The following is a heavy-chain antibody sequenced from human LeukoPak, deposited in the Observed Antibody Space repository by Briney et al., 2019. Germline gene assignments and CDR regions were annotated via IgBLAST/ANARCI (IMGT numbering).Heavy chain of an antibody. J-gene: IGHJ6*02. D-gene: IGHD2-15*01. CDR1: GFTFSSYG. CDR3: AKDLWDIVVVVAAARFFGMDV. Sequence: GGSLRLSCAASGFTFSSYGMHWVRQAPGKGLEWVAVISYDGSNKYYADSVKGRLTISRDNSKNTLYLQMNSLRAEDTAVYYCAKDLWDIVVVVAAARFFGMDVWGQGTTVTVSS. CDR2: ISYDGSNK. V-gene: IGHV3-30*18.